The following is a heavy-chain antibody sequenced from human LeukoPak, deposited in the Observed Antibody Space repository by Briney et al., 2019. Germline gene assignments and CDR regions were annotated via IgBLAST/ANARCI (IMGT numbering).Heavy chain of an antibody. J-gene: IGHJ4*02. CDR3: ARDIAVAGMEYFDY. D-gene: IGHD6-19*01. Sequence: GGSLRLSCAASGFTFSTYWMSWVRQAPGKGLEWVANINQEGSEKYYVDSVKGRFTISRDNAKSSLYLQMNSLRAEDTAVYYCARDIAVAGMEYFDYWGQGTLVTVSS. CDR2: INQEGSEK. V-gene: IGHV3-7*01. CDR1: GFTFSTYW.